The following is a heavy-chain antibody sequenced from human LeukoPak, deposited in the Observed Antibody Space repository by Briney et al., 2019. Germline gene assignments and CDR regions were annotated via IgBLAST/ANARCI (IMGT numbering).Heavy chain of an antibody. D-gene: IGHD6-19*01. CDR2: ISSSSSYI. CDR1: GFTFSSYS. CDR3: ARAGVAGTEGHFDY. V-gene: IGHV3-21*01. J-gene: IGHJ4*02. Sequence: NPGGSLRLSCAASGFTFSSYSMNWVRQAPGKGLEWVSSISSSSSYIYYADPVKGRFTISRDNAKNSLYLQMNSLRAEDTAVYYCARAGVAGTEGHFDYWGQGTLVTVSS.